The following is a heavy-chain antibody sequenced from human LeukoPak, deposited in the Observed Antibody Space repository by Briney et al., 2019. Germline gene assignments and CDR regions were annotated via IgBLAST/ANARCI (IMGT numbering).Heavy chain of an antibody. CDR1: GFTFDGYA. Sequence: PGGSLRLSCAASGFTFDGYAMHWVRQAPGKGLEWVSLISGDGGSTYYADSVKGRFTISRDNSKNSLYLQMNSLRTEDTALYYCAKDSRFMITFGGVIIPTHTFYMDVWGKGTTVTVSS. D-gene: IGHD3-16*01. V-gene: IGHV3-43*02. J-gene: IGHJ6*03. CDR2: ISGDGGST. CDR3: AKDSRFMITFGGVIIPTHTFYMDV.